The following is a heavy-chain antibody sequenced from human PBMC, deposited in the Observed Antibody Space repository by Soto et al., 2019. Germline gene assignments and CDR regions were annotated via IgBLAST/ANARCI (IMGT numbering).Heavy chain of an antibody. CDR3: ARERGGYGLFDS. Sequence: SETLSLTCTVSGGSISNAAYSWSWIRQPPGKGLEWIGYIYPSGMPFYNPSLRSRVTISIDRSNDQFSLNLESMTAADTAVYYCARERGGYGLFDSWGQGTLVTVSS. CDR2: IYPSGMP. CDR1: GGSISNAAYS. J-gene: IGHJ4*02. V-gene: IGHV4-30-2*01. D-gene: IGHD5-18*01.